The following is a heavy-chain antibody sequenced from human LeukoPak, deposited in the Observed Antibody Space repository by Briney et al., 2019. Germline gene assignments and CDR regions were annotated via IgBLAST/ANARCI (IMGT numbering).Heavy chain of an antibody. CDR3: ARGPVVGASTEVFDY. D-gene: IGHD1-26*01. CDR2: ISYDGSNK. J-gene: IGHJ4*02. V-gene: IGHV3-30-3*01. Sequence: GGSLRLSCAASGFTFSSYAMHWVRQAPGKGLEWVAVISYDGSNKYYADSVKGRFTISRDNSKNTLYLQMNSLRAEDTAVYYCARGPVVGASTEVFDYWGQGTLVTVSS. CDR1: GFTFSSYA.